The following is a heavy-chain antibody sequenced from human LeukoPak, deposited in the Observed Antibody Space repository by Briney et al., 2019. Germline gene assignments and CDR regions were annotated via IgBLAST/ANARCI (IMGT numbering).Heavy chain of an antibody. V-gene: IGHV4-34*01. CDR3: ARDRPGGSSLDY. Sequence: PSETLSLTCAVYGGSFSGYSWNWIRQPPVKGLEWIGEINHSGGTNYNPSLKSRVTISVDTSKNEFSLKLTSVNAADTAVYYCARDRPGGSSLDYWGQGTLVTVSS. CDR2: INHSGGT. J-gene: IGHJ4*02. CDR1: GGSFSGYS. D-gene: IGHD6-13*01.